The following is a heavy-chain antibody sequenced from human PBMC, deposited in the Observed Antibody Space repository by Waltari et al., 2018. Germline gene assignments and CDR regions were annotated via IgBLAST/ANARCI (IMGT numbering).Heavy chain of an antibody. D-gene: IGHD3-3*01. CDR1: GFTFSSYA. Sequence: QVQLVESGGGVVQPGRSLRLSCAASGFTFSSYAMHWVRQAPGKGLDWVAVISYDGSNKYYADSVKGRFTISRDNSKNTLYLQMNSLRAEDTAVYYCARDLLTPIFGVGDYYYYYGMDVWGQGTTVTVSS. CDR2: ISYDGSNK. J-gene: IGHJ6*02. V-gene: IGHV3-30-3*01. CDR3: ARDLLTPIFGVGDYYYYYGMDV.